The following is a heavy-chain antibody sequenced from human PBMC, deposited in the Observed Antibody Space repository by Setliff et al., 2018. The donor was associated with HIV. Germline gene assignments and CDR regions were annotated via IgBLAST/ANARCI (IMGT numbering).Heavy chain of an antibody. D-gene: IGHD2-21*01. V-gene: IGHV1-69*10. CDR3: ARDHQTMLWLDY. CDR2: VTPILHTT. CDR1: GDTFSTYV. J-gene: IGHJ4*02. Sequence: GASVKVSCKSSGDTFSTYVFTWVRQAPGQGLEWMGGVTPILHTTNYAQKFQGRVTITADISTRTVYMELSSLTSEDTALYYCARDHQTMLWLDYWGQGTLVTVSS.